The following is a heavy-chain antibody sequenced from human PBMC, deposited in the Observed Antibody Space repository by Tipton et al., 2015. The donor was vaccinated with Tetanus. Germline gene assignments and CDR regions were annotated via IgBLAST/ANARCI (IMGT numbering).Heavy chain of an antibody. D-gene: IGHD1-26*01. V-gene: IGHV4-59*12. J-gene: IGHJ1*01. CDR3: ARLIVGATTSEYFQH. Sequence: TLSLTCTVSGGSISDNHWSWIRQAPGKGLEWIGYVYSTGSASYSPSLSRRVTISIDTSKNRFSLKTTSVTTADTAVYYCARLIVGATTSEYFQHWGQGTLVTVSS. CDR2: VYSTGSA. CDR1: GGSISDNH.